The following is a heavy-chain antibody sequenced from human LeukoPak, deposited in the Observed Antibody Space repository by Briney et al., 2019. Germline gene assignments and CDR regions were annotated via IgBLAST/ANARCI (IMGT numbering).Heavy chain of an antibody. CDR1: GGSISSYY. CDR3: ARGGRGEGYYDSSGYYRAFDI. D-gene: IGHD3-22*01. J-gene: IGHJ3*02. CDR2: IYYSGST. Sequence: SETLSLTSTVSGGSISSYYWSWIRQPPGKGLEWIGYIYYSGSTNYNPSLKSRVTISVDTSKNQFSLKLSSVTAADTAVYYCARGGRGEGYYDSSGYYRAFDIWGQGTMVTVSS. V-gene: IGHV4-59*01.